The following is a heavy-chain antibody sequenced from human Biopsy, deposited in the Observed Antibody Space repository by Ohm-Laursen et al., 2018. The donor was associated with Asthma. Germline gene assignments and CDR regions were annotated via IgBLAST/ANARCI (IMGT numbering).Heavy chain of an antibody. CDR3: ARGPELDV. V-gene: IGHV4-34*01. J-gene: IGHJ6*02. Sequence: GTLSFTCDVHPGSFSGFFWTWIRQSPGKGLEWIGETNERGVTNNNPSLKSRVIISIDTYWNRVSLKLTSVTAADTAVYYCARGPELDVWGQGTTVTVSS. CDR2: TNERGVT. CDR1: PGSFSGFF.